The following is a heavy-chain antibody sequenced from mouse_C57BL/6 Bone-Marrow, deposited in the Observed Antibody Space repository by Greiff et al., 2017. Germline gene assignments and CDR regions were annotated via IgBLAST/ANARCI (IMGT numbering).Heavy chain of an antibody. CDR3: ARPYYYGSSYGGGY. Sequence: QVQLKQSGAELVRPGSSVKLSCKASGYTFTSYWMDWVKQRPGQGLEWIGNIYPSDSETHYNQKFKDKATLTVDKSSSTAYMQLSSLTSEDSAVYYCARPYYYGSSYGGGYWGQGTSVTVSS. D-gene: IGHD1-1*01. CDR1: GYTFTSYW. CDR2: IYPSDSET. J-gene: IGHJ4*01. V-gene: IGHV1-61*01.